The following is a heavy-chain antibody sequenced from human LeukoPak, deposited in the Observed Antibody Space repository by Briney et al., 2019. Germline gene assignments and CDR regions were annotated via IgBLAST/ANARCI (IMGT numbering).Heavy chain of an antibody. CDR2: IDPSDSYT. D-gene: IGHD3-3*02. J-gene: IGHJ3*01. V-gene: IGHV5-10-1*01. CDR1: GYSFTSYW. Sequence: GESLRISCKGSGYSFTSYWISWVRQMPGKGLEWMGRIDPSDSYTNYSPSFQGHVTISADKSISTAYLQWSSLKASDTAMYYCARDFRGDGAGAATIFDYWGQGTMVTVSS. CDR3: ARDFRGDGAGAATIFDY.